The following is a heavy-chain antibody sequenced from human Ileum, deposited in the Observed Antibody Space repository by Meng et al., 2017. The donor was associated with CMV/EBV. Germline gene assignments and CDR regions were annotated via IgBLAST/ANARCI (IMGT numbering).Heavy chain of an antibody. CDR3: ARGPSGGHYYVGDY. Sequence: ASGFTLSSYWMHWVRQLPGKGLVWVARLNSDGRTPTYADSVKGRFNISRGNAKNTLYLQMNSLRVEDTAVYYCARGPSGGHYYVGDYWGRGTLVTVSS. D-gene: IGHD1-26*01. CDR2: LNSDGRTP. CDR1: GFTLSSYW. V-gene: IGHV3-74*01. J-gene: IGHJ4*02.